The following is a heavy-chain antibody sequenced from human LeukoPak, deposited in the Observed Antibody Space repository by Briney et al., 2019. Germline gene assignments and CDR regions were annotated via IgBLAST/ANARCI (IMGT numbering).Heavy chain of an antibody. V-gene: IGHV4-59*01. CDR2: IYYSGST. CDR3: ARDGYYYDSSGLDY. J-gene: IGHJ4*02. CDR1: GGSISSYY. D-gene: IGHD3-22*01. Sequence: SETLSLTCTVSGGSISSYYWSWIRQPPRKGLEWVGYIYYSGSTNYNPSLKSRVTISVDTSKNQFSLKLSSVTAADTAVYYCARDGYYYDSSGLDYWGQGTLVTVSS.